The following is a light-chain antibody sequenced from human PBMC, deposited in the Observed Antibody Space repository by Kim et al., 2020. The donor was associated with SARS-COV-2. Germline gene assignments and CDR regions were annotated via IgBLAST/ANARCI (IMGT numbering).Light chain of an antibody. CDR2: HDS. Sequence: APGEAAKIACAGNNMGSKNVTWYQQKAGQAPVLVISHDSDRPSEIPDRFSGSNSGNTATLTISRVEAGDEADYYCQVWDGSTDHYVFGTGTKVTVL. J-gene: IGLJ1*01. CDR3: QVWDGSTDHYV. V-gene: IGLV3-21*04. CDR1: NMGSKN.